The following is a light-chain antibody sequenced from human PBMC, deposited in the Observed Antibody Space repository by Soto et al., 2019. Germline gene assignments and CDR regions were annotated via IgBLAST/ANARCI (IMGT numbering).Light chain of an antibody. J-gene: IGLJ3*02. Sequence: NFMLTQPHSVSESPGKTVTISCTRSSGSITTNYVQWYQHRPGRSPTTVIYEDDQRPSGVPDRFSGSIDRSSNSASLTISGLKTEDEADYDCQSYDTVWVLGGGTKVTVL. V-gene: IGLV6-57*01. CDR3: QSYDTVWV. CDR1: SGSITTNY. CDR2: EDD.